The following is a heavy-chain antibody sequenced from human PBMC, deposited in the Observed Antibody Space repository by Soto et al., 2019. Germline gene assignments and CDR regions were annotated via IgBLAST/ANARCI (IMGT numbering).Heavy chain of an antibody. CDR2: TYYRSKWYN. CDR1: GDSVSNNCAA. CDR3: ARDKHDYFNRGIGFDT. D-gene: IGHD4-17*01. Sequence: TFSFTCAISGDSVSNNCAAWNWIRQSPSRGLEWLGRTYYRSKWYNDYAVSVKSRITINPDTSKSQFSLQLNSVTPEDTAVYYCARDKHDYFNRGIGFDTWGQGILVTVS. V-gene: IGHV6-1*01. J-gene: IGHJ5*02.